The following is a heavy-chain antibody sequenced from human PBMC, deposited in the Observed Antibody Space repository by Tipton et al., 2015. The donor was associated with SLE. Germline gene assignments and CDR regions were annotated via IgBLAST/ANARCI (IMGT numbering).Heavy chain of an antibody. CDR2: LDPTDSYT. D-gene: IGHD1/OR15-1a*01. CDR3: ARQQGDDGFDI. V-gene: IGHV5-10-1*01. Sequence: VQLVQSGAEVKKPGESLRISCQGSGYNFTPWINWVRQMPGKGLEWMGRLDPTDSYTHYSPSFQGHITISADTSIDTAYLQWTSLKASDTAIYYCARQQGDDGFDIWGQGTMVTVSS. CDR1: GYNFTPW. J-gene: IGHJ3*02.